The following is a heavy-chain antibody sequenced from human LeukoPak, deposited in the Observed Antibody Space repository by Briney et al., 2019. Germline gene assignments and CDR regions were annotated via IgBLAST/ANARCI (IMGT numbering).Heavy chain of an antibody. CDR3: ARGPDEWLVLPLTWFDP. CDR2: INPNSGGT. Sequence: ASVKVSCKASGYTFTGYYMHWVRQAAGQGLEWMGWINPNSGGTNYAQKFQGRVTLTRDTSISTAFMELSRLRSDDTAVYYCARGPDEWLVLPLTWFDPWGQGTLVTVSS. CDR1: GYTFTGYY. J-gene: IGHJ5*02. D-gene: IGHD6-19*01. V-gene: IGHV1-2*02.